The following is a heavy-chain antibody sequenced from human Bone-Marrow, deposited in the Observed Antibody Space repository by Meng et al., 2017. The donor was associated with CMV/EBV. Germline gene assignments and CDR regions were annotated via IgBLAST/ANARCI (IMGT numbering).Heavy chain of an antibody. J-gene: IGHJ4*02. Sequence: SVKVSCKAYGGTFTSHTIVWLRQAPGQGPEYMGRITPIVGPANYAQKFQGRFTITADKSSSTVYLELINLRFEDTAVYYCARYISPFSLDYWGQGTLLTVSS. CDR2: ITPIVGPA. V-gene: IGHV1-69*08. CDR3: ARYISPFSLDY. CDR1: GGTFTSHT. D-gene: IGHD2/OR15-2a*01.